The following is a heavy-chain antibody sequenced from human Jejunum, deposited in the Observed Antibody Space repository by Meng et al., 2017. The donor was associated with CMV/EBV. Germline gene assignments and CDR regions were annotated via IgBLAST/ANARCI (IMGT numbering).Heavy chain of an antibody. D-gene: IGHD2-15*01. CDR1: GFTFSSHS. V-gene: IGHV3-23*01. J-gene: IGHJ4*02. CDR3: ARLSDS. Sequence: LKLSCSASGFTFSSHSRSWVRQAPGKGLKWVESITGSGGNTYYADSVKGRFTISRDNSKNTLYLQMNSLRADDTAVYYCARLSDSWGQGTLVTVSS. CDR2: ITGSGGNT.